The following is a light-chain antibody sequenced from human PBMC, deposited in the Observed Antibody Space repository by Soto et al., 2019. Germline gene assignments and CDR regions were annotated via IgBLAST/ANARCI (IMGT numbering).Light chain of an antibody. CDR2: DVS. J-gene: IGLJ2*01. V-gene: IGLV2-14*03. CDR3: NSYSTSNTLVV. Sequence: QSALTQPASVSGSPGQSITISCTGASTDVDGYDYVSWYQQHPGKAPKLMIFDVSNRPSGVSTRFSGSKSGNTASLTISGLQAEDEADYYCNSYSTSNTLVVFGGGTKVTVL. CDR1: STDVDGYDY.